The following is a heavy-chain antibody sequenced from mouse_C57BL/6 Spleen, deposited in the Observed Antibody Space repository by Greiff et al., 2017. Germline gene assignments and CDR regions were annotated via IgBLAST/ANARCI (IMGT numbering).Heavy chain of an antibody. CDR2: ISNLAYSI. V-gene: IGHV5-15*01. CDR3: ARQRGDVGAMDY. Sequence: EVMLVESGGGLVQPGGSLKLSCAASGFTFSDYGMAWVRQAPRKGPEWVAFISNLAYSIYYADTVTGRFTISRKSAKNTLYLEMSSLRSEDTAMYYCARQRGDVGAMDYWGQGASVTVSS. J-gene: IGHJ4*01. D-gene: IGHD3-3*01. CDR1: GFTFSDYG.